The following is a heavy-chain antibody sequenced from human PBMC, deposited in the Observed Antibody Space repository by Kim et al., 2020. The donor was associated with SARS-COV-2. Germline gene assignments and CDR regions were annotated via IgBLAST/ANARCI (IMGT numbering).Heavy chain of an antibody. V-gene: IGHV4-31*03. Sequence: SETLSLTCTVSGGSISSGNYYWSWIRQHPGKGLEWIGYIYNSGSAYYNPSLKRRVTISVDTSKNQLSLKRNSVTAADTGVYYCAREEEVGGVILYWGQGTLVTVSS. D-gene: IGHD3-10*01. CDR1: GGSISSGNYY. CDR2: IYNSGSA. J-gene: IGHJ4*01. CDR3: AREEEVGGVILY.